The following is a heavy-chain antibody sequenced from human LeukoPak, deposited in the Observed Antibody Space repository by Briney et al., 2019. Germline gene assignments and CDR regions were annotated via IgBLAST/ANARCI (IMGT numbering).Heavy chain of an antibody. Sequence: PGGSLRLSCAASGFTFDDYAMHWVRQAPGKGLEWVSLISGDGGSTYYADSVKGRFAISRDNAKNSLYLQMNSLRVEDMALYYCAKAFYFASDYYAFDIWGQGTMVTVSS. V-gene: IGHV3-43*02. CDR1: GFTFDDYA. CDR3: AKAFYFASDYYAFDI. D-gene: IGHD3-10*01. J-gene: IGHJ3*02. CDR2: ISGDGGST.